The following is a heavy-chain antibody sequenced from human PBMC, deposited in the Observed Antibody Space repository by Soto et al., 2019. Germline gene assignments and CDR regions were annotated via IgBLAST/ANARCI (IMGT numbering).Heavy chain of an antibody. CDR1: GGSISSGGYY. V-gene: IGHV4-31*03. J-gene: IGHJ4*02. CDR2: IYYSGST. Sequence: QVQLQESGPGLVKPSQTVSITCTVSGGSISSGGYYWSWIRQHPGKGLEWIGYIYYSGSTYYNPSLKSRVTISVDTSKNQFSLKLSSVTTADTAVYYCARRRSSSWYGFDYWGQGTLVTVSS. D-gene: IGHD6-13*01. CDR3: ARRRSSSWYGFDY.